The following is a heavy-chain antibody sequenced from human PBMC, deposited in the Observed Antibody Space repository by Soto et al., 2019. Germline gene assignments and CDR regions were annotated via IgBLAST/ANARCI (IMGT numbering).Heavy chain of an antibody. V-gene: IGHV3-30-3*01. CDR2: ISYDGSNK. D-gene: IGHD3-22*01. CDR3: ARDDSSGYYEFSVY. J-gene: IGHJ4*02. Sequence: GSLRLSCAASGFTFSSYAMHWVRQAPGKGLEWVAVISYDGSNKYYADSVKGRFTISRDNSKNTLYLQMNSLRAGDTAVYYCARDDSSGYYEFSVYWGQGTLVTVSS. CDR1: GFTFSSYA.